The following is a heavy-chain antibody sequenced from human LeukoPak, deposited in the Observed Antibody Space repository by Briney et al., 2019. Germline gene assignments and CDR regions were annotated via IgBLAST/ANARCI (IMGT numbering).Heavy chain of an antibody. Sequence: PGGSLRLSCVASKFTFTNYWMTWVRQAPGKGLEWVANIKEDGTEKHYADSVKGRFTISRGNTENSVYLQMNSLRVEDTAVYFCARGEGWTAEDWGQGTQVTVSS. CDR1: KFTFTNYW. D-gene: IGHD3/OR15-3a*01. J-gene: IGHJ4*02. V-gene: IGHV3-7*03. CDR2: IKEDGTEK. CDR3: ARGEGWTAED.